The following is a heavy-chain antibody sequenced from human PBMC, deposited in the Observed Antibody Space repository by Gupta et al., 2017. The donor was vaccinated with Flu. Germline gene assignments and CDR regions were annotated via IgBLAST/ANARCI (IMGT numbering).Heavy chain of an antibody. V-gene: IGHV3-66*02. Sequence: EVQLLESGGGLVQPGGSLTHSCAASGLVVSDKYMTWVREPPGKGLEWVSVLYNAGNIPDTESVKGRFVISRDIARKMVYLHMKKIKHADTAIYYCACLRHKVYYFDYWGQGSLVTVSS. CDR2: LYNAGNI. CDR3: ACLRHKVYYFDY. D-gene: IGHD3-10*01. CDR1: GLVVSDKY. J-gene: IGHJ4*02.